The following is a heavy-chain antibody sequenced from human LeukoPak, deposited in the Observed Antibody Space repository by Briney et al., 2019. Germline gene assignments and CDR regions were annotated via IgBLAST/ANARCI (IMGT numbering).Heavy chain of an antibody. Sequence: PGGSLRLSCAASGFTVSSNYMSWVRQAPGKGLDGVSVIYSGGSTYYADSVKGRFTISRDNSKNTLYLQMNSLRAEDTAVYYCASSQNYYDSSGEAFDIWGQGTMVTVSS. V-gene: IGHV3-53*01. D-gene: IGHD3-22*01. CDR1: GFTVSSNY. CDR3: ASSQNYYDSSGEAFDI. J-gene: IGHJ3*02. CDR2: IYSGGST.